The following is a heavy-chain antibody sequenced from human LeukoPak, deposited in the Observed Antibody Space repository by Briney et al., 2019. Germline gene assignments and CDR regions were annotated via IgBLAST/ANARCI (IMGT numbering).Heavy chain of an antibody. V-gene: IGHV3-30-3*01. CDR2: ISYDGSNK. D-gene: IGHD4-17*01. CDR3: AICGRMTTVTTTFDY. Sequence: GGSLRLSCAASGFTFSSYAMHWVRQAPGKGLEWVAVISYDGSNKYYADSVKGRFTISRDNSKNTLYLQMNSLRAEDTAVYYCAICGRMTTVTTTFDYWGQGTLVTVSS. J-gene: IGHJ4*02. CDR1: GFTFSSYA.